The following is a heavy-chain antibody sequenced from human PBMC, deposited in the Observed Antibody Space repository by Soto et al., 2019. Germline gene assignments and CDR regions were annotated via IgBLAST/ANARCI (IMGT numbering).Heavy chain of an antibody. CDR3: ARMGRTMVRGGMPFFGY. Sequence: PSETLSLTCTVSGGSVSSGSYYWSWIRHPPGKGLEWIGYIYYTGSTNYNPSLKSRVTISVDPAKNQSSLKLSSVTAADTAVYYCARMGRTMVRGGMPFFGYSGQGTLVTVSS. CDR2: IYYTGST. V-gene: IGHV4-61*01. CDR1: GGSVSSGSYY. D-gene: IGHD3-10*01. J-gene: IGHJ4*02.